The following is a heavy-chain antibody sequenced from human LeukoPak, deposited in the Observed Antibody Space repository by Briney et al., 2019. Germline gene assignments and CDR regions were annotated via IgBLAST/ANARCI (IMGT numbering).Heavy chain of an antibody. CDR3: AAGGVPAADIEPEAFDI. CDR1: GGSISSYY. D-gene: IGHD2-2*01. Sequence: SETLSLTCTVSGGSISSYYWSWIRQPPGKGLEWIGYIYYSGSTNYNPSLKSRVTISVDTSKNQFSLKLSSVTAADTAVYYCAAGGVPAADIEPEAFDIWGQGTMVTVSS. CDR2: IYYSGST. V-gene: IGHV4-59*01. J-gene: IGHJ3*02.